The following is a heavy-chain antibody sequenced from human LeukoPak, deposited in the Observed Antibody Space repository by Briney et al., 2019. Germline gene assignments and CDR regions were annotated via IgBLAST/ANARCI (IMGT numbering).Heavy chain of an antibody. CDR2: ISSSSSTI. V-gene: IGHV3-48*01. CDR1: GFTFSSYS. CDR3: AKDSGSYYPYFDY. Sequence: GGSLRLSCAASGFTFSSYSMNWVRQAPGKGLEWVSYISSSSSTIYYADSVKGRFTISRDNAKNTLYLQMNSLRAEDTAVYYCAKDSGSYYPYFDYWGQGTLVTVSS. D-gene: IGHD1-26*01. J-gene: IGHJ4*02.